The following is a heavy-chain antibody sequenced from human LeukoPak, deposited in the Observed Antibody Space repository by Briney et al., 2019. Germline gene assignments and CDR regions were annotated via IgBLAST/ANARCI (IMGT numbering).Heavy chain of an antibody. CDR3: ARDGGGYYYDSSRSPNDAFDI. Sequence: GGSLRLSCAASGFTFSSYAMHWVRQAPGKGLEWVANIKQDGSEKYYVDSVKGRFTISRDNAKNSLYLQMNSLRAEDTAVYYCARDGGGYYYDSSRSPNDAFDIWGQGTMVTVSS. CDR2: IKQDGSEK. J-gene: IGHJ3*02. V-gene: IGHV3-7*03. CDR1: GFTFSSYA. D-gene: IGHD3-22*01.